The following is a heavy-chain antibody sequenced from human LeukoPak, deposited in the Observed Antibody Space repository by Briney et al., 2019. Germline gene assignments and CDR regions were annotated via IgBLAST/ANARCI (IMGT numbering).Heavy chain of an antibody. J-gene: IGHJ4*02. CDR2: INPSGGST. D-gene: IGHD6-19*01. V-gene: IGHV1-46*01. CDR1: GYTFTNYY. Sequence: GASVKVSCKASGYTFTNYYIHWVRQAPGQGLEWMGIINPSGGSTSYAQKFQGRVTMTRDTSTSTAYMELSSLRSEDTAVYYCARDDIAVAGFDYWGQGTLVTVSS. CDR3: ARDDIAVAGFDY.